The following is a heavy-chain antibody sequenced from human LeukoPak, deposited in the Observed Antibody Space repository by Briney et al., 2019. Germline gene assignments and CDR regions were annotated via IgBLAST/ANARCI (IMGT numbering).Heavy chain of an antibody. CDR2: IRSKAYGGTT. D-gene: IGHD6-19*01. J-gene: IGHJ5*02. Sequence: GGSLRLSCAASGFTFSSYSMNWVRQAPGKGLEWVGFIRSKAYGGTTEYAASVKGRFTISRDDSKSIAYLQMNSLETEDTAVYCCTRGVVGSGWPGFDPWGQGTLVTVSS. CDR3: TRGVVGSGWPGFDP. CDR1: GFTFSSYS. V-gene: IGHV3-49*04.